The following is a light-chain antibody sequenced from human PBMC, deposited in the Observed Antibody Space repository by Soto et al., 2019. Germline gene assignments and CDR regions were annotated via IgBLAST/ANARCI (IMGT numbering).Light chain of an antibody. CDR2: DNT. V-gene: IGLV1-40*01. CDR1: SSNIGAGFD. J-gene: IGLJ1*01. Sequence: QSVLTQPPSVSGAPGQRVTISCTGSSSNIGAGFDVHWYQQLPGTAPKLIIYDNTNRTSGVPARFSGSKSGTSASLAITGLQADDEADYYCQSYDNSLTGAYVFGTGTKVTVL. CDR3: QSYDNSLTGAYV.